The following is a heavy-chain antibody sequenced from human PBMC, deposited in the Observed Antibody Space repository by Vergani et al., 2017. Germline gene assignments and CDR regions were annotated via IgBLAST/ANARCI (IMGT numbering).Heavy chain of an antibody. Sequence: QVQLQESGPGLVKPSETLSLTCAVSGYSISSGYYWGWIRQAPGKGLEWIGSIYHSGRTYYNPSLKRRVTISVDTSKNQFSLKLSPVTAADTAVYYCARHVGGGWYGDYVYYWGRGTLVTVSS. V-gene: IGHV4-38-2*01. CDR2: IYHSGRT. CDR3: ARHVGGGWYGDYVYY. D-gene: IGHD6-19*01. CDR1: GYSISSGYY. J-gene: IGHJ4*02.